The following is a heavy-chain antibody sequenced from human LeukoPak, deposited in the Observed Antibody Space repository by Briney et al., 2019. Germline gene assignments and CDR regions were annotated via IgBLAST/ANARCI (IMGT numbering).Heavy chain of an antibody. J-gene: IGHJ4*02. D-gene: IGHD4-23*01. CDR1: GFTFSSYA. CDR3: AREGVGEDDYGGKPHFDF. Sequence: PGGSLRLSCAASGFTFSSYAMSWVRQAPGKGLVWVSRINTDGSSTNYADSVKGRFTISRDNAKNTLYLQMNSLRAEDMAVYYCAREGVGEDDYGGKPHFDFWGRGTLVTVSS. V-gene: IGHV3-74*01. CDR2: INTDGSST.